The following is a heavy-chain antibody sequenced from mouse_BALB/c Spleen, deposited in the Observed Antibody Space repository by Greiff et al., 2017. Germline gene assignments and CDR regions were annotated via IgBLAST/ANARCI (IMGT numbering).Heavy chain of an antibody. CDR3: ARNDWSSFDY. J-gene: IGHJ2*01. CDR2: IYPGDGDT. CDR1: GYAFSSYW. V-gene: IGHV1-80*01. Sequence: VQLQQSGAELVRPGSSVKISCKASGYAFSSYWMNWVKQRPGQGLEWIGQIYPGDGDTNYNGKFKGKATLTADKSSSTVYMQLSSLTSEDSAVYYCARNDWSSFDYWGQGTTLTVSS.